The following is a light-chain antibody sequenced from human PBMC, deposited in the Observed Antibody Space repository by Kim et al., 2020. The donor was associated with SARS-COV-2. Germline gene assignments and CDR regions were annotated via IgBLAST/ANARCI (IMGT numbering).Light chain of an antibody. Sequence: IQLTQSPSSLSASVGDRVTITCRASQGISTFLAWYQQTPGKAPKLLIYAASTLQSGVPSRFSGSGSGTDFTLTISSLQPEDCATYYCQQVHTYPLTFGGGTKVEIK. CDR2: AAS. V-gene: IGKV1-9*01. J-gene: IGKJ4*01. CDR3: QQVHTYPLT. CDR1: QGISTF.